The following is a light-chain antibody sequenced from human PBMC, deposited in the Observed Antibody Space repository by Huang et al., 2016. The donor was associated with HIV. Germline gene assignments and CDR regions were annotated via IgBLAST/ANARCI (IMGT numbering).Light chain of an antibody. CDR1: QGIGRY. Sequence: IQLTQSPSSLSASVGDRVTSTCRASQGIGRYLVWYQQKPGKAPKLLISAASTLQRGVPSRFSGSGSWTDFTLTIGSLQPEDFATYYCQQLKTYPITFGPGTQVDIK. CDR2: AAS. CDR3: QQLKTYPIT. J-gene: IGKJ3*01. V-gene: IGKV1-9*01.